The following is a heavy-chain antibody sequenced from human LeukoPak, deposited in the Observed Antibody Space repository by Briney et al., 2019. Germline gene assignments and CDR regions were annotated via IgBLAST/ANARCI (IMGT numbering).Heavy chain of an antibody. CDR2: ISGSGGST. V-gene: IGHV3-23*01. Sequence: GGSLRLSCAASGFTLSNYAMSWVRQAPGKGLEWVSLISGSGGSTYDADSVKGRFTISRDNSKNTLYLQMNSLRAEDTAVYYCAKDLYGERDNYWGQGTLVTVSS. CDR1: GFTLSNYA. CDR3: AKDLYGERDNY. D-gene: IGHD4-17*01. J-gene: IGHJ4*02.